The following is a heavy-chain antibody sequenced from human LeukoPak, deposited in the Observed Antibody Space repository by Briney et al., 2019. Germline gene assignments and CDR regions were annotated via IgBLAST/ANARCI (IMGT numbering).Heavy chain of an antibody. CDR1: GGSISSGDYY. Sequence: SQTLSLTCTVSGGSISSGDYYWRWIRQPPGKGLEWIGYIYYSGSTYYNPSLKSRVTISVDASKNQFSLKLSSVTAADTAVYYCARGYCSSTSCYTFDYWGQGTLVTVSS. CDR3: ARGYCSSTSCYTFDY. J-gene: IGHJ4*02. V-gene: IGHV4-30-4*08. CDR2: IYYSGST. D-gene: IGHD2-2*02.